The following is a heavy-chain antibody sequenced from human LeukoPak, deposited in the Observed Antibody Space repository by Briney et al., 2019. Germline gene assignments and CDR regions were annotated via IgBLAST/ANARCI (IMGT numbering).Heavy chain of an antibody. CDR3: ARGGIAARSFDY. CDR2: IVPIFGTA. CDR1: GGTFSSYA. D-gene: IGHD6-6*01. J-gene: IGHJ4*02. Sequence: ASVKVSCKASGGTFSSYAISWVRQAPGQGLEWMGGIVPIFGTANYAQKFQGRVTITADESTSTAYMELSSLRSEDTAVYYCARGGIAARSFDYWGQGTLVTVSS. V-gene: IGHV1-69*01.